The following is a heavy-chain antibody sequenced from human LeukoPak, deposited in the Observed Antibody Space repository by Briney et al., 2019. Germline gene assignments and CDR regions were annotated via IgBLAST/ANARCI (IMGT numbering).Heavy chain of an antibody. V-gene: IGHV1-8*01. CDR2: MNPNSGNT. CDR3: AKGALGYCSGGSCYWDYYYGMDV. Sequence: ASVKVSCKASGYTFTSYDINWVRQATGQGLEWMGWMNPNSGNTGYAQKFQGRVTMTRNTSISTAYMELSSLRSEDTALYYCAKGALGYCSGGSCYWDYYYGMDVWGQGTTVTVSS. CDR1: GYTFTSYD. J-gene: IGHJ6*02. D-gene: IGHD2-15*01.